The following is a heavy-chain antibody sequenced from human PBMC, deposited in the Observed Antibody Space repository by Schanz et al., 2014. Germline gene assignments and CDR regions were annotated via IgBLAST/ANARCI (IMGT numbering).Heavy chain of an antibody. CDR2: IKQDGSEK. V-gene: IGHV3-7*01. J-gene: IGHJ6*03. Sequence: VQLVESGGGVVQPGRSLRLSCAASGFTFSSYGMHWVRQAPGKGLEWVANIKQDGSEKYYVDSVKGRFTVSRDNNWKTLSLQMNSLRSADPPIYPCARANSSGSSPAVTYYIDVWGKGTTVTVSS. D-gene: IGHD3-22*01. CDR1: GFTFSSYG. CDR3: ARANSSGSSPAVTYYIDV.